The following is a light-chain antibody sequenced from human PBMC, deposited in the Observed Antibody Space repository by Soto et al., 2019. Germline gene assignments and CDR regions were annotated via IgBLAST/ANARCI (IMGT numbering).Light chain of an antibody. V-gene: IGKV3-15*01. CDR3: QQYNTWST. CDR2: RTS. J-gene: IGKJ1*01. CDR1: QSVTSN. Sequence: EIVMTQSPATLSVSPGERATLSCRASQSVTSNLAWYQQKPGQAPRLLIYRTSTRATGIPARFSGSGSGTEFTLTISSLQSEDFAVYYCQQYNTWSTFGQRTKVEIK.